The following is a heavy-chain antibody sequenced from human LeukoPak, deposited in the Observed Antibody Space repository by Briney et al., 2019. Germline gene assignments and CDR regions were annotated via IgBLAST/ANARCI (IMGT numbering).Heavy chain of an antibody. Sequence: GGSLRLSCAASGFTVSSNYMSWVRQAPGKGLEWVSAISGSGGSTYYADSVKGRFTISRDNSKNTLYLQMDSLRAEDTAVYYCAKDGSYGYSGDFDYWGQGTLVTVSS. CDR3: AKDGSYGYSGDFDY. J-gene: IGHJ4*02. V-gene: IGHV3-23*01. CDR2: ISGSGGST. CDR1: GFTVSSNY. D-gene: IGHD5-18*01.